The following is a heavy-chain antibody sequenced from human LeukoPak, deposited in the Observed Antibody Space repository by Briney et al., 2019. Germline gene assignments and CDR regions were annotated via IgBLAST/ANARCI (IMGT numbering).Heavy chain of an antibody. CDR3: ARLNKQLHFDY. Sequence: SETLSLTCTVSGGSISSTSYYWAWIRQPPGKGLEWIASIYCSGSTYYNPSLKSRVTMSVDTSKNHFSLKLSSVTAADTAVYYCARLNKQLHFDYWGQGTLVTVSS. J-gene: IGHJ4*02. CDR2: IYCSGST. CDR1: GGSISSTSYY. V-gene: IGHV4-39*02. D-gene: IGHD6-19*01.